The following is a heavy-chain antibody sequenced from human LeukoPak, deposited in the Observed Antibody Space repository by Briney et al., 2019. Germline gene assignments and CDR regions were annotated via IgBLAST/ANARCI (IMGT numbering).Heavy chain of an antibody. V-gene: IGHV4-30-2*01. CDR3: VRGPYCSGGSCYSVWFDP. J-gene: IGHJ5*02. D-gene: IGHD2-15*01. CDR2: IYHSGST. CDR1: GGSISSGSYS. Sequence: PSQTLSLTCAVSGGSISSGSYSWSWIRQPPGKGLEWIGYIYHSGSTYYNPSLKSRVTISVDRSKNQFSLKLSSVTAADTAVYYCVRGPYCSGGSCYSVWFDPWGQGTLVTVSS.